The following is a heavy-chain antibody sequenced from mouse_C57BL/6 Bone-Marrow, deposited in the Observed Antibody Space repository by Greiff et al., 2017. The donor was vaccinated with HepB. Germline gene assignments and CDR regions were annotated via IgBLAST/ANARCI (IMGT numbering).Heavy chain of an antibody. Sequence: DVQLVESGPGMVKPSQSLSLICTVTGYSITSGYDWHWIRHFPGNKLEWMGYISYSGSTNYNPSLKSRISITHDTSKNHFFLKLNSVTTEDTATYYCARQDYSNPGFAYWGQGTLVTVSA. CDR2: ISYSGST. D-gene: IGHD2-5*01. J-gene: IGHJ3*01. V-gene: IGHV3-1*01. CDR3: ARQDYSNPGFAY. CDR1: GYSITSGYD.